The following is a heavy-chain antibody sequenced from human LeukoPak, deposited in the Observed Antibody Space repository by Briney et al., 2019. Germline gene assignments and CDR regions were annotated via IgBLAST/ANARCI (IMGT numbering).Heavy chain of an antibody. V-gene: IGHV3-73*01. CDR2: IRSKANSYAT. CDR3: TRLGSYGYSY. CDR1: GFTFSASA. Sequence: PGGSLRLSCAASGFTFSASAMHWVRQASGKGLEWVGRIRSKANSYATAYAASVKGRFTISRDDSKNTAYLQMNSLKTEDTAVYYCTRLGSYGYSYWGQGTLVTVSS. J-gene: IGHJ4*02. D-gene: IGHD5-18*01.